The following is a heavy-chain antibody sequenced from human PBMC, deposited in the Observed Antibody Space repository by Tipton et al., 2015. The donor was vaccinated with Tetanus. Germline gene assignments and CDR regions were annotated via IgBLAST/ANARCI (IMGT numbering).Heavy chain of an antibody. CDR3: ARHSGWYNFFTGVDA. J-gene: IGHJ6*02. Sequence: TLSLTCTVSGGSISSYYWTWIRQPPGRGLEWIGYVHYSGSTNYSPSLRSRVTLSVDTSKNQFPLKLSSVTAADTAVYYCARHSGWYNFFTGVDAWGQGTAVTVSS. V-gene: IGHV4-59*01. D-gene: IGHD6-19*01. CDR1: GGSISSYY. CDR2: VHYSGST.